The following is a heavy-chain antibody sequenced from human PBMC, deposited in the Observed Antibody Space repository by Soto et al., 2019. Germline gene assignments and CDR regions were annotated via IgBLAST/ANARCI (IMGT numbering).Heavy chain of an antibody. CDR2: IKQDGSEK. CDR3: ARGRYSSSWYDY. J-gene: IGHJ4*02. V-gene: IGHV3-7*04. Sequence: GRSLKISCAASGFTFSSYWMSWVRQAPGKGLEWVANIKQDGSEKYYVDSVKGRFTISRDNAKNSLYLQMNSLRAEDTAVYYCARGRYSSSWYDYWGQGTLVTVSS. D-gene: IGHD6-13*01. CDR1: GFTFSSYW.